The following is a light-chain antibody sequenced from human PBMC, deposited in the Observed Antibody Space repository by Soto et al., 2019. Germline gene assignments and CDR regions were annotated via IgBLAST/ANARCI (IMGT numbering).Light chain of an antibody. CDR2: DAS. CDR3: QQYNSYSCT. J-gene: IGKJ1*01. CDR1: QSISSW. V-gene: IGKV1-5*01. Sequence: DIQMTQSPSTLSASVGDRVTITCRASQSISSWSAWYQQKPGKAPKLLIYDASSLESGVPSRFSGSGSGTEFTLTISSLQPDDFATYYCQQYNSYSCTFGQGTKVDIK.